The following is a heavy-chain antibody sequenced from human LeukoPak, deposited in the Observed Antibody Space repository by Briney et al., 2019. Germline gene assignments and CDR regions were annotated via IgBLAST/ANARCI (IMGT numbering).Heavy chain of an antibody. Sequence: NSSETLSLTCTVSGGSISSYYWSWIRQPAGQGLEWIGRIYTSGSTNYNPSLKSRVTMSVDTSKNQFSLKLSSVTAADTAVYYCARGRSTVDYYYYYMDVWGKGTTVTVSS. CDR1: GGSISSYY. D-gene: IGHD6-13*01. V-gene: IGHV4-4*07. J-gene: IGHJ6*03. CDR3: ARGRSTVDYYYYYMDV. CDR2: IYTSGST.